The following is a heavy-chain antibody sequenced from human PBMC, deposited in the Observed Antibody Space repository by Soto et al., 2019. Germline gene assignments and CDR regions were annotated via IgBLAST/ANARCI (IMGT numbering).Heavy chain of an antibody. CDR2: ISYDGSNK. D-gene: IGHD1-26*01. Sequence: PGGFLRLSCAASGFTFSHYGIHWVRQAPGKGLEWLAVISYDGSNKHYADSVKGRFTVSRDNSKNTLYLQMNSLRAEDTAVYFCARYSGKYQGPIDYWGQGTLVTVSS. V-gene: IGHV3-30*03. CDR3: ARYSGKYQGPIDY. CDR1: GFTFSHYG. J-gene: IGHJ4*02.